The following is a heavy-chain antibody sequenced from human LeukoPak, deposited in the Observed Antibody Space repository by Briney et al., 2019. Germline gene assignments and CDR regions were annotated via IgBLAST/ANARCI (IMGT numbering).Heavy chain of an antibody. Sequence: GGSLRLSCAASGFTFSSYAMSWVRQAAGKELESFTAISSSGGSTYYADSVKGRFTISRDNSKNTLYLQMNSLRAEDTAVYYCAKDGVYSSSGYDFDYWGQGTLVTVSS. J-gene: IGHJ4*02. CDR1: GFTFSSYA. D-gene: IGHD6-13*01. CDR2: ISSSGGST. CDR3: AKDGVYSSSGYDFDY. V-gene: IGHV3-23*01.